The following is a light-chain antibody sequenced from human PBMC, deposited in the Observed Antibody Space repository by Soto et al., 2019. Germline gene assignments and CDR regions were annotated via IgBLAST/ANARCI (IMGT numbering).Light chain of an antibody. J-gene: IGKJ4*01. CDR2: GAS. CDR1: QSVATN. CDR3: QQFNNWPPLT. V-gene: IGKV3-15*01. Sequence: EIVMTQSPATLSVSPGETATLSCRASQSVATNLAWYQQKPGQAPRLLIYGASIRATGIPARFSGSGSGTEFTLTISSLQSEDFAVCYCQQFNNWPPLTFGGGTKVDI.